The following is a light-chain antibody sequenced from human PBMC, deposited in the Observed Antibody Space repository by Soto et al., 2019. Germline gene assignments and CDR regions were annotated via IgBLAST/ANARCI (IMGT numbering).Light chain of an antibody. CDR3: LQYGSSPRT. CDR1: QSVSSSY. V-gene: IGKV3-20*01. J-gene: IGKJ2*02. CDR2: GAS. Sequence: EIVLTQSPGTLSLSPGERATLSCRASQSVSSSYLAWYQQKPGQAPRLLIYGASSRATGIPDRFSGSGSGTDFTLTISRLEPDDFAMYYCLQYGSSPRTFGQGTKLEIK.